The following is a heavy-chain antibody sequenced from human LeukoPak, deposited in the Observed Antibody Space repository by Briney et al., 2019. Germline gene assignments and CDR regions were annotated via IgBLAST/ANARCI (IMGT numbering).Heavy chain of an antibody. Sequence: GGSLRLSCAASGFTFSSYEMNWVRQAPGKGLEWISYISASGTITHYADSVEGRFTISRDNAKNSLYLQMNSLRAEDTAVYYCAKGYYGSGSYGWFDPWGQGTLVTVSS. CDR3: AKGYYGSGSYGWFDP. J-gene: IGHJ5*02. CDR1: GFTFSSYE. CDR2: ISASGTIT. D-gene: IGHD3-10*01. V-gene: IGHV3-48*03.